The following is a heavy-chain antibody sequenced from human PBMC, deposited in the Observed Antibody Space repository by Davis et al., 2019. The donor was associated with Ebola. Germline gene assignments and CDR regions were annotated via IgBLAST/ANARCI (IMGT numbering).Heavy chain of an antibody. V-gene: IGHV1-18*01. J-gene: IGHJ4*02. D-gene: IGHD5-12*01. Sequence: ASVKVSCKASGYTFTSYGISWVRQAPGQGLEWMGWISAYNGNTNYAQKLQGRVTMTTDTSTSTAYMELRSLRSEDTAVYYCARVWDSGYDSSYFDYWGQGTLVTVSS. CDR2: ISAYNGNT. CDR3: ARVWDSGYDSSYFDY. CDR1: GYTFTSYG.